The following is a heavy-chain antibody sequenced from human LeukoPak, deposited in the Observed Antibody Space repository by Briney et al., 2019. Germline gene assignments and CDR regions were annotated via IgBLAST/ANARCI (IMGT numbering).Heavy chain of an antibody. J-gene: IGHJ4*02. Sequence: SETLSLTCAVYGGSFSGYYWSWIRQPPGKGLEWIGEINHSGSTNYNPSLKSRVTISVDTSKNQFSLKLSSVTAADTAVYYCARGRSRTVVTPWKYYFDYWGQGTLVTVSS. CDR1: GGSFSGYY. CDR3: ARGRSRTVVTPWKYYFDY. CDR2: INHSGST. D-gene: IGHD4-23*01. V-gene: IGHV4-34*01.